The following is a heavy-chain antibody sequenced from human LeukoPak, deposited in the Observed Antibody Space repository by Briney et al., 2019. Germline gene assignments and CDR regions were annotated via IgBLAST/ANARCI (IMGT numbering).Heavy chain of an antibody. Sequence: SGPTLVNPTQTLTLTCTFSGFSLSTTGVGVGWIRQPPGKALEWLALIYWNDDKRYSPSLKSRPTITKDTSRNQVVLTMTNMDPVDTATYYCARRREMATLVYAFDIWGQGTMVTVSS. CDR1: GFSLSTTGVG. V-gene: IGHV2-5*01. J-gene: IGHJ3*02. CDR3: ARRREMATLVYAFDI. D-gene: IGHD5-24*01. CDR2: IYWNDDK.